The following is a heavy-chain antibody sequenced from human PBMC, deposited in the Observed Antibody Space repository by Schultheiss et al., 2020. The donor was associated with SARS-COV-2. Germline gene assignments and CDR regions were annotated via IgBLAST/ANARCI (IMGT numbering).Heavy chain of an antibody. CDR2: IYYSGST. CDR1: GGSISSGGYY. CDR3: ARNLRSSWYGVVWFDP. J-gene: IGHJ5*02. D-gene: IGHD6-13*01. Sequence: SETLSLTCTVSGGSISSGGYYWSWIRQPPGKGLEWIGYIYYSGSTYYNPSLKSRVTISVDTSKNQFSLKLSSVTAADTAVYYCARNLRSSWYGVVWFDPWGQGTLVTVSS. V-gene: IGHV4-31*03.